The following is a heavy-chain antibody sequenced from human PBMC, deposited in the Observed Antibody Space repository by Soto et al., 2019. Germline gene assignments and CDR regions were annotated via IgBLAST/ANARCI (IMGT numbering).Heavy chain of an antibody. V-gene: IGHV4-34*01. CDR2: INHSGST. J-gene: IGHJ6*03. Sequence: QVQLQQWGAGLLKPSETLSLTCAVYGGSFSGYYWSWIRQPPGKGLEWIGEINHSGSTNYNPSLKSRVTISVDTSNDQFSLKLSSVTAADAAVYYCARAVAGTGNYYYYYYMDVWGKGTTVTVSS. CDR3: ARAVAGTGNYYYYYYMDV. CDR1: GGSFSGYY. D-gene: IGHD6-19*01.